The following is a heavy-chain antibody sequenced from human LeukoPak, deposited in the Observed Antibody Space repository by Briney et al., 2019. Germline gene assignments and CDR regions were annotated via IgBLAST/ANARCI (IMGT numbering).Heavy chain of an antibody. CDR1: GGSFSGYY. CDR3: ARRQSRGSSTSCLSY. Sequence: PSETLSLTCAVYGGSFSGYYWSWIRQPPGKGLEWIGEINHSGSTNYNPSLKSRVTISVDTSKNQFSLKLSSVTAADTAVYYCARRQSRGSSTSCLSYWGQGTLVTVSS. CDR2: INHSGST. D-gene: IGHD2-2*01. V-gene: IGHV4-34*01. J-gene: IGHJ4*02.